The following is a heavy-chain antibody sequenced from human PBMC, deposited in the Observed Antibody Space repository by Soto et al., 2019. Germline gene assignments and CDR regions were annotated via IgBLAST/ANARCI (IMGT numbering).Heavy chain of an antibody. Sequence: SETLSLTCTVSGGSISSYYWSWIRQPPGKGLEWIGYIYYSGSTNYNPSLKSRVTISVDTSKNQFSLKLSSVTAADTAVYYCARLDYDSSGYYYHYYFDFWGQGTLVTVSS. V-gene: IGHV4-59*01. CDR3: ARLDYDSSGYYYHYYFDF. CDR2: IYYSGST. D-gene: IGHD3-22*01. CDR1: GGSISSYY. J-gene: IGHJ4*02.